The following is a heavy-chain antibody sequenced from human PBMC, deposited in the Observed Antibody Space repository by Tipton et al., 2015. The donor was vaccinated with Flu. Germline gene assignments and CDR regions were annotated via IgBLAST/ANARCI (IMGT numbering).Heavy chain of an antibody. V-gene: IGHV1-18*01. J-gene: IGHJ4*02. D-gene: IGHD3-10*01. CDR1: GYTFTSYG. Sequence: QLVQSGAEVKKPGASVKVSCKASGYTFTSYGISWVRQAPGQGLEWMGWISTYNGNTNYAQRLQGRVTMTTDTSTSTAYMELRSLRSDDTAVYYCARGMVQGDVLPPEFDYWGQGTLVTVSS. CDR3: ARGMVQGDVLPPEFDY. CDR2: ISTYNGNT.